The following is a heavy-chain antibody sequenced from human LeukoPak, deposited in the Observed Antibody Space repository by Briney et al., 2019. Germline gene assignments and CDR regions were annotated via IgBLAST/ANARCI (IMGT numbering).Heavy chain of an antibody. CDR1: GYTFTSYG. CDR3: ARGFDWLSLDYYYYYGVDV. D-gene: IGHD3-9*01. Sequence: ASVKVSCKASGYTFTSYGISWVRQAPGQGLEWMGWISAYNGNTNYAQKLRGRVTMTTDTSTSTAYMELRSLRSDDTAVYYCARGFDWLSLDYYYYYGVDVRGQGTTVTVSS. V-gene: IGHV1-18*01. J-gene: IGHJ6*02. CDR2: ISAYNGNT.